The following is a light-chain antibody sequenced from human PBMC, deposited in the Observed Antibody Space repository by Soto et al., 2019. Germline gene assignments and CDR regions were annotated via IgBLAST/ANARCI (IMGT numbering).Light chain of an antibody. CDR3: SSYTSSSLMV. J-gene: IGLJ1*01. V-gene: IGLV2-14*01. Sequence: QSALTQPASVSGSPGQSITISCAGTSTDVGGYNYVSWYQQHPGKAPKLMISEVTNRPSGVSNRFSGSKSGNTASLTISGLQAEDEADYYCSSYTSSSLMVFGTGTKVTVL. CDR1: STDVGGYNY. CDR2: EVT.